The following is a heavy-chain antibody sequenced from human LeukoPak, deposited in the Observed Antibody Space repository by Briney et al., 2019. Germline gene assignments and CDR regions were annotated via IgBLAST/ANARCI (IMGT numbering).Heavy chain of an antibody. CDR2: IYYSGST. J-gene: IGHJ6*03. Sequence: SETLSLTCTVSGGSISIYYWSWIRQPPGKGLEWIGYIYYSGSTNYNPSLKSRVTISVDTSKNQFSLKLSSVTAADTAVYYCARGRTYYDPLSYYYMDVWGKGTTVTVSS. D-gene: IGHD3-3*01. CDR1: GGSISIYY. CDR3: ARGRTYYDPLSYYYMDV. V-gene: IGHV4-59*01.